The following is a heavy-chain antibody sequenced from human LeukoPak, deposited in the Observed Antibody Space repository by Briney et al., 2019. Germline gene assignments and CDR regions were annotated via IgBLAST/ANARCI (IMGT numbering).Heavy chain of an antibody. CDR1: GFTFSSYD. Sequence: PGGSLRLSCAVSGFTFSSYDMSWVRQAPGKGLEWISVISGSGGSTYYADSVKGRFTISRDNSKNTLYLQMNSLRAEDTAVYYCAKDNSYFYASYYYYGMDVWGQGTTVTVSS. D-gene: IGHD2/OR15-2a*01. V-gene: IGHV3-23*01. CDR3: AKDNSYFYASYYYYGMDV. J-gene: IGHJ6*02. CDR2: ISGSGGST.